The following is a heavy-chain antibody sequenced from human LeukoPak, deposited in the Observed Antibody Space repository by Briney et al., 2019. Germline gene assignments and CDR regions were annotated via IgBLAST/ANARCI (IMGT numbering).Heavy chain of an antibody. Sequence: SETLSLTCTVSGGSISSYYWSWIRQPPGKGLEWIGYIYYSGSTNYNPSLKSRVTISVDTSKNQFSLELSSVTAADTAVYYCARGFGDYYYFDYWGQGTLVTVSS. CDR1: GGSISSYY. D-gene: IGHD2-21*01. V-gene: IGHV4-59*01. CDR3: ARGFGDYYYFDY. CDR2: IYYSGST. J-gene: IGHJ4*02.